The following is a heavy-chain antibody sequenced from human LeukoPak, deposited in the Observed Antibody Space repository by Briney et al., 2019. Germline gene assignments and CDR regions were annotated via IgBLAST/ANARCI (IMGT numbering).Heavy chain of an antibody. Sequence: GGSLRLSCAASGFTFSSYSMNWVRQAPGEGLEWVGRIESKTDGGTTDYAAPVKGRFTISRDDSTNTLYLQMNSLKSEDTAVYYCTTYGSGRKFDYWGQGILVTVSS. V-gene: IGHV3-15*04. CDR2: IESKTDGGTT. J-gene: IGHJ4*02. CDR3: TTYGSGRKFDY. D-gene: IGHD3-10*01. CDR1: GFTFSSYS.